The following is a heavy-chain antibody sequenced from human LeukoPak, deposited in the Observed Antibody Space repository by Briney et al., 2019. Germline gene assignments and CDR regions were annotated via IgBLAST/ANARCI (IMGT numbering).Heavy chain of an antibody. CDR3: ARGLGSSSSDN. CDR2: IYYSGST. V-gene: IGHV4-39*07. D-gene: IGHD6-13*01. CDR1: GGSISSSSYY. J-gene: IGHJ4*02. Sequence: SETLSLTCTVSGGSISSSSYYWGWIRQPPGKGLEWIGSIYYSGSTYYNPSLKSRVTISVDTSKNQFSLKLSSVTAADTAVYYCARGLGSSSSDNWGQGTLVTVSS.